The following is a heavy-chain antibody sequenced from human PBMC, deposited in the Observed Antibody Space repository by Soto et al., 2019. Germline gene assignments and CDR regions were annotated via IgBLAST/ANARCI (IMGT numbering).Heavy chain of an antibody. Sequence: EVQLLESGGGLVQPGGSLRLSCAASGFTFSSYDMSWVRQAPGKGLEWVSAISGSGGSTYYADSVKGRFTIARDNSKKQLYLQMNSLRAEDTGVYYCAKDWDPSYEWLKKWFDPWGQGTMVTVSS. CDR3: AKDWDPSYEWLKKWFDP. V-gene: IGHV3-23*01. CDR2: ISGSGGST. J-gene: IGHJ5*02. D-gene: IGHD3-3*01. CDR1: GFTFSSYD.